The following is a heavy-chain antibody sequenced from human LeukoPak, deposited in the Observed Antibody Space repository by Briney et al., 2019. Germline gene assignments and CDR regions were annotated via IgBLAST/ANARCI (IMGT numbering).Heavy chain of an antibody. J-gene: IGHJ4*02. V-gene: IGHV3-30-3*01. Sequence: PGGSLRLSCAASGFTFSSYAMHWVRQAPGKGLEWVAVISYDGSNKYYADSVKGRFTISRDNSKNTLYLQMNSLRAEDTAVYYCARDDPPLWSGELGFDYWGQGTLVTVSS. CDR3: ARDDPPLWSGELGFDY. D-gene: IGHD3-10*01. CDR2: ISYDGSNK. CDR1: GFTFSSYA.